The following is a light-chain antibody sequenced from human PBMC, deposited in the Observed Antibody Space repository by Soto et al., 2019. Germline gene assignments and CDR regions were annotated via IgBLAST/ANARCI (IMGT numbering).Light chain of an antibody. Sequence: EIVLTQSPATLSLSPGERATLSCRASQSVSSYLAWYQQKPGQAPRLLIYDASNRATGITTRFSGSGSGTDFTLTISGLEPEDFAVYYCQQRSNWPWTFGQGTKVEIK. V-gene: IGKV3-11*01. CDR1: QSVSSY. J-gene: IGKJ1*01. CDR3: QQRSNWPWT. CDR2: DAS.